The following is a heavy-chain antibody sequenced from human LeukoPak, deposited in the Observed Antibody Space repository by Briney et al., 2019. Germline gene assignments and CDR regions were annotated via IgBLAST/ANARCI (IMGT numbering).Heavy chain of an antibody. V-gene: IGHV3-23*01. CDR2: ISGGGGST. J-gene: IGHJ4*02. CDR3: AKSFRFPPFDC. D-gene: IGHD2-21*01. CDR1: GFTFSSYA. Sequence: PGGSLRLSCAASGFTFSSYAMSWVRQAPGKGLEWVSGISGGGGSTYYADSVKGRFTISRDNSKNTLYLQMNSLRAEDTAIYYCAKSFRFPPFDCWGQGTLVTVSS.